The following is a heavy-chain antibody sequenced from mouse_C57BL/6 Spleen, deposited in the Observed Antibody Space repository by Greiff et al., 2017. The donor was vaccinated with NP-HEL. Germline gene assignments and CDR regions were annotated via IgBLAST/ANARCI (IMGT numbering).Heavy chain of an antibody. CDR2: ILPGSGST. D-gene: IGHD1-1*01. J-gene: IGHJ4*01. V-gene: IGHV1-9*01. Sequence: QVQLKQSGAELMKPGASVKLSCTATGFTFTGYWIEWVKQRPGHGLEWIGEILPGSGSTNYNEKFKGKATFTADTSSNTAYMQLSSLTTEDSAICYDARGYYYGSSPYAKGCWGQRTSVTVAS. CDR3: ARGYYYGSSPYAKGC. CDR1: GFTFTGYW.